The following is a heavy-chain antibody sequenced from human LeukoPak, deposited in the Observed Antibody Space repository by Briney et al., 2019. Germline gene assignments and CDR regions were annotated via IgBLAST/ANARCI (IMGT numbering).Heavy chain of an antibody. D-gene: IGHD4-11*01. CDR1: GFTFSSYW. CDR2: IKQDGSEK. V-gene: IGHV3-7*01. Sequence: GGSLRLSCAASGFTFSSYWMSWVRQAPGKGLEWVANIKQDGSEKYYVDSVKGRFTISRDNAKNSLYPQMNSLRAEDTAVYYCARGRDYSNYYFDYWGQGTLVTVSS. CDR3: ARGRDYSNYYFDY. J-gene: IGHJ4*02.